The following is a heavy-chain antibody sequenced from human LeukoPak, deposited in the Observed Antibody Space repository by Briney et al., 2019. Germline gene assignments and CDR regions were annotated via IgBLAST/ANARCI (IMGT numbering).Heavy chain of an antibody. J-gene: IGHJ4*02. D-gene: IGHD6-13*01. Sequence: PGGSLRLSCAASGFTFSSYSMNWVRQAPGKGLEWVSSISSSSSYIYYADSVKGRFTISRDNAKNSLYLQMNSLRAEDTAVYYCARDPTPSSSSPGYWGQGTLVTVSS. CDR3: ARDPTPSSSSPGY. CDR1: GFTFSSYS. CDR2: ISSSSSYI. V-gene: IGHV3-21*01.